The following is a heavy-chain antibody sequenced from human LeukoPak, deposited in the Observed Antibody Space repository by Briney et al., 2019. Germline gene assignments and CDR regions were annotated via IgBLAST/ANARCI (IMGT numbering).Heavy chain of an antibody. Sequence: GASVKVSCKASGYTFTSYDINWVRQATGQGLEWMGWMNPNSGNTGYAQKFQGRVTMTRNTSISTAYMELSSLRSEDTAVYYCARRIVGATRANWFDPWGQGTLVTVSS. CDR2: MNPNSGNT. V-gene: IGHV1-8*01. CDR1: GYTFTSYD. J-gene: IGHJ5*02. D-gene: IGHD1-26*01. CDR3: ARRIVGATRANWFDP.